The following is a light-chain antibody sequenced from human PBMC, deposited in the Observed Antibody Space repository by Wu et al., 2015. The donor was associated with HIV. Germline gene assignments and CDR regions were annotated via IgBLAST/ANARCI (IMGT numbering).Light chain of an antibody. V-gene: IGKV3-20*01. CDR2: GAS. J-gene: IGKJ2*01. CDR3: QQYGDSPLT. CDR1: QSVTYNY. Sequence: VVLTQSPRTLSLSLGETATLSCKASQSVTYNYLAWYLQRPGQPPRLLIYGASNRATDISDRLSGSGSGSSFTLTITTVEPDDFGVYYCQQYGDSPLTFGQGTQLE.